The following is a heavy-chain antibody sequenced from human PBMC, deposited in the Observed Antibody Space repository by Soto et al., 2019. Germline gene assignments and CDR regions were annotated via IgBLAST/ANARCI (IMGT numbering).Heavy chain of an antibody. CDR2: IYYSSST. V-gene: IGHV4-59*01. Sequence: PGGSLTLSCTVSGFSFSSYYLNWIRQPPGRGLEWVGDIYYSSSTNYNASLEKRLSMSVDTSKKHFSLKLSTVITADAAVFYCGRVREGKAAASDIWGQGTMVTVSS. J-gene: IGHJ3*02. CDR3: GRVREGKAAASDI. D-gene: IGHD3-10*01. CDR1: GFSFSSYY.